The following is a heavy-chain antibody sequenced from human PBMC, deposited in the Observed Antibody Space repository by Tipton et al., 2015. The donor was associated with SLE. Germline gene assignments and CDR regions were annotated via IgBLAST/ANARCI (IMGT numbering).Heavy chain of an antibody. D-gene: IGHD6-6*01. Sequence: QSGAEVKKPGESLKISCKGSGYSFTNYWIGWVRQMPGKGLEWMGIIYPGDSDTRYSPSFQGQVTISVDKSISTAYLQWSNLKASDTAMYFCAWQAYSSSSGDYWGQGTLVTVSS. V-gene: IGHV5-51*03. CDR3: AWQAYSSSSGDY. J-gene: IGHJ4*02. CDR2: IYPGDSDT. CDR1: GYSFTNYW.